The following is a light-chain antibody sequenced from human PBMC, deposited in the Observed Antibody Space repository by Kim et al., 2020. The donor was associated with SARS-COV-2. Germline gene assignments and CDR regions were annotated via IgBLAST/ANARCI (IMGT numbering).Light chain of an antibody. CDR2: GRN. CDR3: QSRDSGGNVL. V-gene: IGLV3-19*01. Sequence: SSELTQDPAVSVALGQTVRITCQGDSLRIYYATWYQQKPRQAPLLVIFGRNNRPSGIPDRFSGSTSGSTASLTISGTQAEDEADFYCQSRDSGGNVLFGGGTQLTVL. CDR1: SLRIYY. J-gene: IGLJ2*01.